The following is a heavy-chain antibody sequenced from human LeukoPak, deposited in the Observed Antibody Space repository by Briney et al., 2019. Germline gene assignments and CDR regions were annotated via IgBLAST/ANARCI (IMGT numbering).Heavy chain of an antibody. V-gene: IGHV4-4*07. CDR1: GGSISSYY. D-gene: IGHD3-16*02. CDR3: ARQSSDYLWGSYRSTPNWFDP. CDR2: IYTSGST. J-gene: IGHJ5*02. Sequence: SSETLSLTCTVSGGSISSYYWSWIRQPAGKGLEWIGRIYTSGSTHYNPSLKSRVTMSVDTSKNQFSLKLSSVTAADTAVYYCARQSSDYLWGSYRSTPNWFDPWGQGTLVTVSS.